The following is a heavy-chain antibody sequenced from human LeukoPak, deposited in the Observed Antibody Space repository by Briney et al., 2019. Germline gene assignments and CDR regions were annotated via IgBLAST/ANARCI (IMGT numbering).Heavy chain of an antibody. CDR2: ISGSGGST. J-gene: IGHJ4*02. V-gene: IGHV3-23*01. CDR3: ARGYYDFWSGFH. D-gene: IGHD3-3*01. CDR1: GFTFSSYA. Sequence: PGGSLRLSCAASGFTFSSYAMSWVRQAPGKGLEWVSAISGSGGSTYYADSVKGRFTISRDNAKNTLYLQMNSLRAEDTAVYYCARGYYDFWSGFHWGQGTLVTVSS.